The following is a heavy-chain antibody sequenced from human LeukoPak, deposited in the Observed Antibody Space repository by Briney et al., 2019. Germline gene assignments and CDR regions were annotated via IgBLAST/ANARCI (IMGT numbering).Heavy chain of an antibody. CDR3: ARGFDGLRLKGQYFDY. Sequence: ASVKVSCKASGYTFTSYYMRWVRQAPGQGLEWMGIINPSGGSTSYAQKFQGRVTMTRDMSTSTVYMELSSLRSEDTAVYYCARGFDGLRLKGQYFDYWGQGTLVTVSS. CDR1: GYTFTSYY. CDR2: INPSGGST. V-gene: IGHV1-46*01. D-gene: IGHD5/OR15-5a*01. J-gene: IGHJ4*02.